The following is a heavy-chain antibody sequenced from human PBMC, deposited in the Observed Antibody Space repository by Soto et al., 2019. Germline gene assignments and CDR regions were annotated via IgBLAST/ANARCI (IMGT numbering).Heavy chain of an antibody. J-gene: IGHJ5*02. Sequence: ASVKVSCKASGYTFTGYYMHWVRQAPGQGLEWMGWINPNSGGTNYAQKFQGWVTMTRDTSISTAYMELSRLRSDDTAVYYCARDRRRSAEQLVFEVSWFDPWGQGTLVTVSS. CDR3: ARDRRRSAEQLVFEVSWFDP. V-gene: IGHV1-2*04. CDR1: GYTFTGYY. D-gene: IGHD6-6*01. CDR2: INPNSGGT.